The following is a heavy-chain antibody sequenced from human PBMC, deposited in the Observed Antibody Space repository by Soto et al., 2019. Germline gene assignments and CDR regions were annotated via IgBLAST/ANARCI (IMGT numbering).Heavy chain of an antibody. V-gene: IGHV3-23*01. CDR3: AKDLEGISAYYFDY. CDR1: GFTFSSYA. J-gene: IGHJ4*02. D-gene: IGHD6-13*01. CDR2: ISGSGGGT. Sequence: GGSLRLSCAASGFTFSSYAMSWVRQAPGKGLEWVSAISGSGGGTYYADSVKGRFTISRDNSKNTLYLQMNSLRAEDTAVYYCAKDLEGISAYYFDYWGQGTLVTVSS.